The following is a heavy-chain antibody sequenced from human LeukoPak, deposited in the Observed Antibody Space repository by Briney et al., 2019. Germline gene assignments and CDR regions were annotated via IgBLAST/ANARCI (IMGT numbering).Heavy chain of an antibody. Sequence: SETLSLTCTISGDSMSGYCWNWIRQSAGKGPQWIGYICNGGDTNNNPPLNSRVSISLDRSRIEFFLNLNSMTAADTAVYYCAAWDESLRAFAVWGQGTRVTVSS. V-gene: IGHV4-59*03. CDR2: ICNGGDT. D-gene: IGHD1-26*01. CDR1: GDSMSGYC. CDR3: AAWDESLRAFAV. J-gene: IGHJ3*01.